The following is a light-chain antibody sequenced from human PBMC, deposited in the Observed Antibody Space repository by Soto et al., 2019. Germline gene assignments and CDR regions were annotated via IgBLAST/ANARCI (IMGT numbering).Light chain of an antibody. CDR2: AAA. CDR1: QSISSY. Sequence: DIQMTQSPYSLSASVGDRVTITCRASQSISSYLNWYQQKPGKAPTLLIYAAASLQSGVPSRFSGSESGTDFTLTISSLQPEDFATYYCRQSYSTPITFGQGTRLEIK. CDR3: RQSYSTPIT. J-gene: IGKJ5*01. V-gene: IGKV1-39*01.